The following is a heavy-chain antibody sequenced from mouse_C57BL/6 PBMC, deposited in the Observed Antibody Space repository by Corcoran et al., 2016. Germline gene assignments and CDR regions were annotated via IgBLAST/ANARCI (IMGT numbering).Heavy chain of an antibody. D-gene: IGHD1-1*01. V-gene: IGHV1-26*01. CDR3: ARNEAVANYYAMDY. CDR1: GYTFTDYY. J-gene: IGHJ4*01. Sequence: EVQLQQSGPELVKPGASVKISCKASGYTFTDYYMNWVKQSHGKSLEWIGDINPNNGGTSYNQKFKGKATLTVDKSSSTAYMELRSLTSEDSAVYYCARNEAVANYYAMDYWGQGTSVTVSS. CDR2: INPNNGGT.